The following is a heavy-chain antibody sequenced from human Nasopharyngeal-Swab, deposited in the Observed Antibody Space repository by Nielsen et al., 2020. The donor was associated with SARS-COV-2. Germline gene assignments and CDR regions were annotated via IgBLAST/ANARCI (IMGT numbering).Heavy chain of an antibody. Sequence: GESLKISCAASGFSFSNYGMSWVRQAPGKGLEWVSSISGRGGGTQYADSVKGRFTISRDNSKNTLLLQMNSLRAEDTAVYYCAFVDTTLLGYYYSGMDVWGQGTTVTVSS. CDR1: GFSFSNYG. CDR2: ISGRGGGT. V-gene: IGHV3-23*01. CDR3: AFVDTTLLGYYYSGMDV. D-gene: IGHD5-18*01. J-gene: IGHJ6*02.